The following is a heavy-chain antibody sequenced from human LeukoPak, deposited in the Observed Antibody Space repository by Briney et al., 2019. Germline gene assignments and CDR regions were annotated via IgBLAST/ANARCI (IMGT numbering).Heavy chain of an antibody. J-gene: IGHJ4*02. V-gene: IGHV3-23*01. CDR1: GFTFSSYA. CDR3: AKGTSWVVVPAAIDY. CDR2: IGGSGSTT. D-gene: IGHD2-2*01. Sequence: GGSLRLSCVVSGFTFSSYAMSWVRQAPGKGLEWVSAIGGSGSTTFYTDSVKGRFTISRDTSNNTLYLEMNNLRAEDTALYYCAKGTSWVVVPAAIDYWGQGTLVTVSS.